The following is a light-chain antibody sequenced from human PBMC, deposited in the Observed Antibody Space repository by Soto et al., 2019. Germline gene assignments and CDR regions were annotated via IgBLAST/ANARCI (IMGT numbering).Light chain of an antibody. CDR1: SSNIGSNT. V-gene: IGLV1-44*01. J-gene: IGLJ1*01. CDR2: SNN. Sequence: QSALTQPPSASGTAGQRVTISCSGSSSNIGSNTVNWYQQLPGTAPKLLIYSNNQRPSGVPDRFSGSKSGTSASLAISGLQSEDEADYYCAAWDDSLNGHVFGTGTKVTVL. CDR3: AAWDDSLNGHV.